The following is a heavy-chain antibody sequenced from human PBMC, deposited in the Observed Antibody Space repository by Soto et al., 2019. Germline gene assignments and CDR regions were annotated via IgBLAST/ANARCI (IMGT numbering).Heavy chain of an antibody. V-gene: IGHV3-30-3*01. CDR2: ISYDGSDK. J-gene: IGHJ6*02. CDR3: VKDTAPNGYNYCDFCMDV. D-gene: IGHD5-18*01. Sequence: QVHLVESGGGVVQPGRSLRLSCAASGFTFSNYAMHWVRQAPGKGLEWVAVISYDGSDKYNANSVKGRFTISRDNSKNTLYLQMNSLRAEDTAVYYCVKDTAPNGYNYCDFCMDVWGQGTTVTVSS. CDR1: GFTFSNYA.